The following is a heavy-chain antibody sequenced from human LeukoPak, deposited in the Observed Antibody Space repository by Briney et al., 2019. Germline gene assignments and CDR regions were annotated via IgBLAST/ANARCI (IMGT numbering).Heavy chain of an antibody. D-gene: IGHD2-15*01. CDR2: VKQDGSDK. CDR1: GFTFTTYW. Sequence: GGSLRLSCAASGFTFTTYWMNWVRQAPGKGLEWVANVKQDGSDKYYVDSVKGRFTISRDNAKNSLYLQMYSLRAEDTAVYYCARGRYCNGGYCYLDYWGQGSLVTVSS. V-gene: IGHV3-7*01. CDR3: ARGRYCNGGYCYLDY. J-gene: IGHJ4*02.